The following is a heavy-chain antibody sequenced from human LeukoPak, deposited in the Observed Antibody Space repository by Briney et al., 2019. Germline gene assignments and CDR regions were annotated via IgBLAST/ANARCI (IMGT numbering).Heavy chain of an antibody. D-gene: IGHD3-22*01. CDR3: AREWGLESSGYYYAY. CDR2: ITPIFGTA. V-gene: IGHV1-69*01. Sequence: GSSVKVSCKASGGTFSSYAISWVRQAPGQGFEWMGGITPIFGTANFAQKFQGRVSITADESTSTAFTELSSLRSEDTAVYYCAREWGLESSGYYYAYWGQGTLVTVSS. CDR1: GGTFSSYA. J-gene: IGHJ4*02.